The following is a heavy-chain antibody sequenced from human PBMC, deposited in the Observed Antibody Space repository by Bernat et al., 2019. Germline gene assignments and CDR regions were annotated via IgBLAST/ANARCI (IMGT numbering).Heavy chain of an antibody. CDR3: ARAISEQQPDSIDY. V-gene: IGHV3-30-3*01. CDR1: GFTFSTYA. J-gene: IGHJ4*02. D-gene: IGHD6-13*01. Sequence: QVQLVESGGGVVQPGRSLRLSCAASGFTFSTYAIHWVRQAPGKGLEWVAVISYDGGNRYYADSVKGRFIISRDNSKNTLYLQMNSLRAEDTAVYYCARAISEQQPDSIDYWGQGTLVTVSS. CDR2: ISYDGGNR.